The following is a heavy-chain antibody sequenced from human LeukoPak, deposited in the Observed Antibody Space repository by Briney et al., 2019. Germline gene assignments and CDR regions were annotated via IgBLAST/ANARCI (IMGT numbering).Heavy chain of an antibody. CDR2: IYYSGST. CDR3: ARGEDYDSSGYHDWYFDL. J-gene: IGHJ2*01. V-gene: IGHV4-59*11. D-gene: IGHD3-22*01. Sequence: SETLSLTCTLSGGSISSHYWSWIRQPPGRGLEWFGYIYYSGSTNYNPPLKSRVTISAHASKNQFSLKLSSVTAADTAEYYCARGEDYDSSGYHDWYFDLWGRSTLVTVSS. CDR1: GGSISSHY.